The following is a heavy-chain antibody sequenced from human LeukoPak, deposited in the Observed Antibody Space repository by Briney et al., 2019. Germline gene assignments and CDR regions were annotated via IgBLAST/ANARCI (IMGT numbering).Heavy chain of an antibody. D-gene: IGHD3-10*01. J-gene: IGHJ3*02. CDR1: GFTFRDYY. CDR2: ISSSSSYI. V-gene: IGHV3-21*01. CDR3: ARDGQAWFGELDDAFDI. Sequence: GGSLRLSCAASGFTFRDYYMNWVRQAPGKGLEWVSSISSSSSYIYYADSVKGRFTISRDNAKNSLYLQMNSLRAEDTAVYYCARDGQAWFGELDDAFDIWGQGTMVTVSS.